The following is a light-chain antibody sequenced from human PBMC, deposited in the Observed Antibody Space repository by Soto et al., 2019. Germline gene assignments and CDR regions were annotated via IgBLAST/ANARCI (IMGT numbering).Light chain of an antibody. CDR2: DVN. V-gene: IGLV2-11*01. J-gene: IGLJ2*01. CDR3: CSYAGSYTWI. CDR1: SSDVGAYDY. Sequence: QSALTQPRSVSGSPGQSVTISCTGTSSDVGAYDYVSWYQQHPGKAPKLMIFDVNNRPSGVPDRFSGSKSGNTASLTISGLRTEDEADYYCCSYAGSYTWIFGGGTKLTVL.